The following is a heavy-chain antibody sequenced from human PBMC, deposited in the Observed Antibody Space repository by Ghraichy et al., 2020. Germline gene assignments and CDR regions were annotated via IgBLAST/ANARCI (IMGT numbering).Heavy chain of an antibody. CDR2: IKSKTDGGTT. CDR3: TRDPEWELLSYYYGMDV. CDR1: GFIFSNAW. Sequence: GGSLRLSCAASGFIFSNAWMSWVRQAPGKGLEWVGRIKSKTDGGTTDYAAPVKGRFTISRDDSKNTLYLQMNSLKSEDTAVYYCTRDPEWELLSYYYGMDVWGQGTKVTVYS. V-gene: IGHV3-15*01. J-gene: IGHJ6*01. D-gene: IGHD1-26*01.